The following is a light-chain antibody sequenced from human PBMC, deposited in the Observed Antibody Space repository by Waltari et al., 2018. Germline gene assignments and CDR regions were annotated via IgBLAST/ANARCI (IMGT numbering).Light chain of an antibody. V-gene: IGLV2-14*03. Sequence: QSALTQPASVSGSPGQSITISCTGTSSDVGGYNYVSWYQQHPGKAPKLMIYDVSNRPSGVSNRFSVAKAVNTASLTISGRQDEDEADYYCSSYTSSSRVFGGGTKLTVL. CDR1: SSDVGGYNY. CDR3: SSYTSSSRV. J-gene: IGLJ3*02. CDR2: DVS.